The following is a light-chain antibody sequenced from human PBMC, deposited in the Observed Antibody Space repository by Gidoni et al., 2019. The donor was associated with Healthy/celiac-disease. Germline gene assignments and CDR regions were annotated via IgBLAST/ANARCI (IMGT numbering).Light chain of an antibody. CDR1: SSDVGGYNY. J-gene: IGLJ1*01. CDR3: SSYTSSSTLEV. V-gene: IGLV2-14*01. Sequence: QSALTQPASVPGSPGQSITISCTGTSSDVGGYNYVSWYQQHPGKAPKLMLYEVSNRPSGVSNRFSGSKSGNTASLTISGLQAEDEADYYCSSYTSSSTLEVFGTGTKVTVL. CDR2: EVS.